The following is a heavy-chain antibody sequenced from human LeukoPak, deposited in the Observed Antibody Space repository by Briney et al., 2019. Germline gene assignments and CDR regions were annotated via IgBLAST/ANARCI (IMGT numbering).Heavy chain of an antibody. D-gene: IGHD2-15*01. Sequence: SVKVSCKASGGTFSSYAISWVRQAPGQGLEWMGGIIPIFGTANYAQKFQGRVTITADKSTSTAYMELSSLRSEDTAAYYCAQLYYCSGGSCYLNTFDYWGQGTLVTVSS. J-gene: IGHJ4*02. CDR2: IIPIFGTA. V-gene: IGHV1-69*06. CDR3: AQLYYCSGGSCYLNTFDY. CDR1: GGTFSSYA.